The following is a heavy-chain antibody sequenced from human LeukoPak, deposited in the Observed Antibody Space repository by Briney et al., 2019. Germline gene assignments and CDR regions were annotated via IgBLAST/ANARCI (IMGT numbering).Heavy chain of an antibody. Sequence: GGSLRLSCAASGFTFSSYAMSWVRQAPGKGLEWVSAISGSGGSTYYADSVKGRFTISRDNSKNTLYLQMNSLRAEDTAVYYCAKGNYGDHQTSYYYYYYMDVWGKGTTVTVSS. CDR2: ISGSGGST. CDR3: AKGNYGDHQTSYYYYYYMDV. D-gene: IGHD4-17*01. CDR1: GFTFSSYA. V-gene: IGHV3-23*01. J-gene: IGHJ6*03.